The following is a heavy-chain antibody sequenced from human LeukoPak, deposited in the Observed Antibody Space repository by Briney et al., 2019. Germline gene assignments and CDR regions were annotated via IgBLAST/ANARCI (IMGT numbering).Heavy chain of an antibody. J-gene: IGHJ4*02. CDR3: ARRYHYCSSTSCYFNY. Sequence: SGTLSLTCAVSGGSFSSFNWWSWVRQPPGKGLQWIGEIHQSGRTNYSPSLKSRVTISVDKSKTQFSLKLSSVTAADTAVYYCARRYHYCSSTSCYFNYWGQGTLVTVSS. V-gene: IGHV4-4*02. D-gene: IGHD2-2*01. CDR2: IHQSGRT. CDR1: GGSFSSFNW.